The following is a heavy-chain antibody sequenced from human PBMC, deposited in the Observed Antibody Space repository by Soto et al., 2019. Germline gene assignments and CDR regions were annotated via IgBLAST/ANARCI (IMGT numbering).Heavy chain of an antibody. CDR3: ARGAFLIAVADIDY. D-gene: IGHD6-19*01. Sequence: AGGSLRLSCAASGFTFSSYAMHWVRQAPGKGLEWVAVISYDGSNKYYADPVKGRFTISRDNSKNTLYLQMNSLRAEDTAVYYCARGAFLIAVADIDYWGQGTLVTVSS. J-gene: IGHJ4*02. CDR2: ISYDGSNK. CDR1: GFTFSSYA. V-gene: IGHV3-30-3*01.